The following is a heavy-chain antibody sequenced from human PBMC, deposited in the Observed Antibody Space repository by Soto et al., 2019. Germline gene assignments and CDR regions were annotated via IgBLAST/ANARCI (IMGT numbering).Heavy chain of an antibody. V-gene: IGHV3-30*18. D-gene: IGHD5-12*01. J-gene: IGHJ6*02. Sequence: QVQLVESGGGVVQPGRSLRLSCAASGFTFSSYGIHWVRQAPGKGLEWVAVISYDGSNKYYADSVKGRFTISRDNSKNTLYLQMNSLRAEDTAVYYCAKDRGRGIVTTFYGLDVWCQGTTVTVSS. CDR2: ISYDGSNK. CDR1: GFTFSSYG. CDR3: AKDRGRGIVTTFYGLDV.